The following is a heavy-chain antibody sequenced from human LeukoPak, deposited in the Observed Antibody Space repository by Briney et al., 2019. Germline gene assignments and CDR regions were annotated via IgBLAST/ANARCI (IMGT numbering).Heavy chain of an antibody. CDR2: IYHSGST. Sequence: SQTLSLTCTVSGGSISSGGYYWSWIRQPPGKGLEWIGYIYHSGSTYYNPSLKSRVTISVDRSKNQFSLKLSSVTAADTAVYYCASGYGSGSYYNELAWFDPWGQGTLVTVSS. CDR1: GGSISSGGYY. J-gene: IGHJ5*02. D-gene: IGHD3-10*01. CDR3: ASGYGSGSYYNELAWFDP. V-gene: IGHV4-30-2*01.